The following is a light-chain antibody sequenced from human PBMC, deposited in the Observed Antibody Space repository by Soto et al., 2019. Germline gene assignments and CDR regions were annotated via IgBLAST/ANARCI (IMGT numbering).Light chain of an antibody. CDR1: QPISDY. Sequence: DIQMTQSPSSLSASVGDRVTITCRTSQPISDYLNWYQQKPGKAPTPLIYTTSNLQSGVPSRFSGSGSATHFTLTISSLQPEDFATYYCQQHYNTPRTFGQGTKVDIK. V-gene: IGKV1-39*01. J-gene: IGKJ1*01. CDR2: TTS. CDR3: QQHYNTPRT.